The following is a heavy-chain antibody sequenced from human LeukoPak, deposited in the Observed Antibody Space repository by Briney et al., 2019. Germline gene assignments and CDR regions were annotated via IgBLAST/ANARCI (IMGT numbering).Heavy chain of an antibody. CDR3: AKVAGGGYTYGPYNFDY. V-gene: IGHV3-23*01. D-gene: IGHD5-18*01. CDR2: ISGSGGST. CDR1: GFTFSSNS. J-gene: IGHJ4*02. Sequence: GGSLRLSCAASGFTFSSNSMKWVRQAPAKGLEWVSGISGSGGSTHYADSVKGRFTISRDNSKNTLYLQMNSLRAEDTAVYYCAKVAGGGYTYGPYNFDYWGQGTLVTVSS.